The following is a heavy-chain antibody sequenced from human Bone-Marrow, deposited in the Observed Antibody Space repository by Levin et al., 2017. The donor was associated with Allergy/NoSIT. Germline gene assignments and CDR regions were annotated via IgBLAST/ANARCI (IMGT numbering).Heavy chain of an antibody. J-gene: IGHJ4*02. Sequence: PGGSLRLSCAASGFTFSRFSLNWVRQAPGKGLEWLSYISTTGSTISYADSVKGRFTISRDNAESSLYLQMDSLRAEDTAVYYCTSAGGEPRHVIMMNYWGQGTLVTVSS. CDR3: TSAGGEPRHVIMMNY. D-gene: IGHD3-16*01. CDR2: ISTTGSTI. CDR1: GFTFSRFS. V-gene: IGHV3-48*01.